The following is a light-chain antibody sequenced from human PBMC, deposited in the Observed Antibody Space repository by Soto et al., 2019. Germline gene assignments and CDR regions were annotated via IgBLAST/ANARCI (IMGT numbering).Light chain of an antibody. Sequence: EIVLTQSPGTLSLSPGERATLSCRASQSVSRYLAWYQQKPGQAPRLLIYDASDRATGVPARFSGSGSGADFTFTISRLEPEDFAVYYCQQYGNSPITFGQGTKVDIK. J-gene: IGKJ1*01. CDR2: DAS. CDR3: QQYGNSPIT. V-gene: IGKV3-20*01. CDR1: QSVSRY.